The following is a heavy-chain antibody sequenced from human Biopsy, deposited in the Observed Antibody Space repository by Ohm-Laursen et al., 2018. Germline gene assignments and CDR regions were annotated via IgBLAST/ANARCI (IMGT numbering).Heavy chain of an antibody. Sequence: SLRLSCAASGFLFSRHAMHWVRQAPGKGLEYVSAISNTGDGTYYANSVKGRFTVSRDSSGSRLYLQMDSLRIEDTAIYFCARAGDFGSRGAGDYWGRGTLVTVSS. V-gene: IGHV3-64*01. D-gene: IGHD3-10*01. CDR2: ISNTGDGT. J-gene: IGHJ4*02. CDR1: GFLFSRHA. CDR3: ARAGDFGSRGAGDY.